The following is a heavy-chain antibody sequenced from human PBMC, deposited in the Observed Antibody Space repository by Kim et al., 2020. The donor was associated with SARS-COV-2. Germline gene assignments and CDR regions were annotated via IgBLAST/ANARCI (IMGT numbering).Heavy chain of an antibody. CDR3: ARDRVILQRETDYYYYGMDV. CDR2: IYHSGST. D-gene: IGHD6-25*01. CDR1: GGSISSSNW. Sequence: SETLSLTCAVSGGSISSSNWWSWVRQPPGKGLEWIGEIYHSGSTNYNPSLKSRVTISVDKSKNQFSLKLSSVTAADTAVYYCARDRVILQRETDYYYYGMDVWGQGTTVTVSS. J-gene: IGHJ6*02. V-gene: IGHV4-4*02.